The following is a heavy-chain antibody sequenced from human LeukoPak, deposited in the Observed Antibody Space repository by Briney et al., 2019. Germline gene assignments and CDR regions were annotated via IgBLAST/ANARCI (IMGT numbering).Heavy chain of an antibody. CDR1: GGTFSSYA. CDR2: IIPILGIA. V-gene: IGHV1-69*04. J-gene: IGHJ4*02. D-gene: IGHD5-12*01. CDR3: ARVGGYSGYDVLDY. Sequence: SVKVSCKASGGTFSSYATSWVRQAPGQGLEWMGRIIPILGIANYAQKFQGRVTITADKSTSTAYMELSSLRSEDTAVYYCARVGGYSGYDVLDYWGQGTLVTVSS.